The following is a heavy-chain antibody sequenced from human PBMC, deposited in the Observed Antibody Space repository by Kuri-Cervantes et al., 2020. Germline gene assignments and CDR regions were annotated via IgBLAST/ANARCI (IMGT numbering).Heavy chain of an antibody. D-gene: IGHD4-17*01. CDR2: ISGSGGST. Sequence: GGSLRLSCTVSGGSISSSSYYWGWIRQPPGKGLEWVSAISGSGGSTYYADSVKGRFTISRDNSKNTLYLQMNSLRAEDTAVYYCAKEKWTTVTPYFDYWGQGTLVTVSS. CDR1: GGSISSSSYY. V-gene: IGHV3-23*01. CDR3: AKEKWTTVTPYFDY. J-gene: IGHJ4*02.